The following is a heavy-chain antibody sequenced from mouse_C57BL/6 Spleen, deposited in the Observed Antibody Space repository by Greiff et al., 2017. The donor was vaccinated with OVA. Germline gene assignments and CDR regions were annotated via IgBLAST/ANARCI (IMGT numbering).Heavy chain of an antibody. CDR3: ARSYYGSPVRILAY. CDR1: GFTFTSYG. V-gene: IGHV1-58*01. CDR2: IYIGNGYT. Sequence: DVQLQESGADLVRPGSSVKMSCKTSGFTFTSYGINWVQQRPGQGLEWIGFIYIGNGYTEYNEKLTGKAILTADTSSSTAYMQVSSLTSEDSAIDFGARSYYGSPVRILAYWGQGTLVTVSA. D-gene: IGHD2-10*01. J-gene: IGHJ3*01.